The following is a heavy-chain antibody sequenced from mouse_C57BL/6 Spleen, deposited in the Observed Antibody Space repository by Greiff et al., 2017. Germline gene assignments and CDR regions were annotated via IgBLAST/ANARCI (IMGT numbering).Heavy chain of an antibody. D-gene: IGHD2-3*01. V-gene: IGHV5-17*01. CDR2: ISSGSSTI. CDR1: GFTFSDYG. J-gene: IGHJ3*01. Sequence: EVKLVESGGGLVKPGGSLKLSCAASGFTFSDYGMHWVRQAPEKGLEWVAYISSGSSTIYYADTVKGRFTISRDNAKNTLCLQMTSLRSEDTAMYYCASSGYYWFAYWGQGTLVTVSA. CDR3: ASSGYYWFAY.